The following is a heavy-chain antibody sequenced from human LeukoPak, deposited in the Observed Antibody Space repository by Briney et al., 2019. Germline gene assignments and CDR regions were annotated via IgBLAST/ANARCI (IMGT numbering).Heavy chain of an antibody. CDR1: GFTFSSYA. J-gene: IGHJ4*02. CDR3: AKDFFDSSSWYEGVCDY. V-gene: IGHV3-23*01. CDR2: ISGSGGST. D-gene: IGHD6-13*01. Sequence: PGGSLRLSCAASGFTFSSYAMSWVRQAPGKGLEWVSAISGSGGSTYYADSVKGRFTISRDNSKNTLYLQMNSLRAEDTAVYYGAKDFFDSSSWYEGVCDYWGQGTLVTVSS.